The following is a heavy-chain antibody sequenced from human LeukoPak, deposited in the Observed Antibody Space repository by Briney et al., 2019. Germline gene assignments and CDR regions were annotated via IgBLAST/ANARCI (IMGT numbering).Heavy chain of an antibody. D-gene: IGHD2/OR15-2a*01. Sequence: SETLSLTCTVSGYSISSGYSWGWIRQPPGQGLEWIGSIHHSGRTYYNPSLKSRVTLSVDTSKNQFSLRLSSVTAADTAVYYCARVILEYLRDWGYMDVWGRGTTVTVSS. CDR3: ARVILEYLRDWGYMDV. V-gene: IGHV4-38-2*02. J-gene: IGHJ6*03. CDR1: GYSISSGYS. CDR2: IHHSGRT.